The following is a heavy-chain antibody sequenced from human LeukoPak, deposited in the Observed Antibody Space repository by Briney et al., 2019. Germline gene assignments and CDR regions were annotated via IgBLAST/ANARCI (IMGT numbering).Heavy chain of an antibody. CDR3: ARNKAAYYSDY. CDR2: ISPTSSNI. CDR1: GFTFSNYG. V-gene: IGHV3-48*01. Sequence: GGSLRLSCAASGFTFSNYGINWVRQAPGKGLEWISYISPTSSNIFYADSVKGRFTISRDNAKSSVYLQMNSLRAEDTAVYYCARNKAAYYSDYWGRGTLVTVSS. D-gene: IGHD3-9*01. J-gene: IGHJ4*02.